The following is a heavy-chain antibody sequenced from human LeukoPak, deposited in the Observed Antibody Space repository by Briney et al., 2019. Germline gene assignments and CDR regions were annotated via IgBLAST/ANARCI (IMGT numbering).Heavy chain of an antibody. V-gene: IGHV3-11*01. J-gene: IGHJ4*02. D-gene: IGHD3-16*01. CDR2: ISSSGSTI. CDR3: ARDLGGSWDY. Sequence: LSLTCAVYGGSFSGYYWSWIRQAPGKGLEWVSYISSSGSTIYYADSVKGRFTISRDNAKNSLYLQMNSLRAEDTAVYYCARDLGGSWDYWGQGTLVTVSS. CDR1: GGSFSGYY.